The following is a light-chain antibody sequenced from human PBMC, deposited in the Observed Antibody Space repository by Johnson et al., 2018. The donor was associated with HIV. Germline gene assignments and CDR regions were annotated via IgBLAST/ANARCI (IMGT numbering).Light chain of an antibody. CDR3: GTWDSRLSAHNYV. V-gene: IGLV1-51*02. Sequence: SVLTQPPSVSAAPGQKVTISCSGSSSNIGNNYVSWFQHLPGTAPKLLIYENNKRPSGIPDRFSASKSGTSATLVITGLPPGDEADYYCGTWDSRLSAHNYVFGTGTKVTVL. CDR1: SSNIGNNY. CDR2: ENN. J-gene: IGLJ1*01.